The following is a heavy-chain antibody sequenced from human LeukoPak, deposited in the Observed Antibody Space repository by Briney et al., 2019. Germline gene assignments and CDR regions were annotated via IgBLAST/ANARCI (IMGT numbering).Heavy chain of an antibody. D-gene: IGHD2-8*01. Sequence: GGSLRLSCAASGFTFSNYGMHWVRQAPGKGLEWVAFIWYDGSNRYYADSVKGRFTISREHSENTLFLQMSSLRTEDTAVYYCAKDPLGFCTRATCRYLDSWGQGTLVTVSS. CDR3: AKDPLGFCTRATCRYLDS. J-gene: IGHJ4*02. V-gene: IGHV3-30*02. CDR2: IWYDGSNR. CDR1: GFTFSNYG.